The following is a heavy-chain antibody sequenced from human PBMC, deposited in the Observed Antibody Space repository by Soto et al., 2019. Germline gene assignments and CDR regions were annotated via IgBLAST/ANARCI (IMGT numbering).Heavy chain of an antibody. D-gene: IGHD2-8*01. CDR1: GGTFSSYA. Sequence: ASVKVSCKASGGTFSSYAIRWVRQAPGQGLEGMGGIIPILGIANYAQKFQGRVTITADKSTSTAYMELSSLRSEDTAAYYCARVQELIVYARYGCYYYGMDVWGQGTTVTVS. CDR2: IIPILGIA. V-gene: IGHV1-69*10. J-gene: IGHJ6*02. CDR3: ARVQELIVYARYGCYYYGMDV.